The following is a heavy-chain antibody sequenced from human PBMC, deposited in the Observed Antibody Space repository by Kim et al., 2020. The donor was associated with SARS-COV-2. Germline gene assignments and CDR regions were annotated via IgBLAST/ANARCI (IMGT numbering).Heavy chain of an antibody. J-gene: IGHJ4*02. D-gene: IGHD3-9*01. Sequence: ADSGKGRFTIPRDKAKNTLYLQMNSPLAEDTAVYFCARAGILTGYYSFDFWGQGTLVTVSS. V-gene: IGHV3-74*01. CDR3: ARAGILTGYYSFDF.